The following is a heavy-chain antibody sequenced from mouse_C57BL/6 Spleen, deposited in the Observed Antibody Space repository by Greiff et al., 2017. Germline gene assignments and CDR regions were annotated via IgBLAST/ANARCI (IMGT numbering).Heavy chain of an antibody. CDR1: GYTFTSYW. D-gene: IGHD2-4*01. CDR3: AKKDYVSFAY. J-gene: IGHJ3*01. Sequence: QVQLQQPGAELVMPGASVKLSCKASGYTFTSYWMHWVKQRPGQGLEWIGEIDPSDSYTNYNQKFKGKSTLTVDKSSSTAYMQHSSLTSEDSAVYYCAKKDYVSFAYWGQGTLVTVSA. CDR2: IDPSDSYT. V-gene: IGHV1-69*01.